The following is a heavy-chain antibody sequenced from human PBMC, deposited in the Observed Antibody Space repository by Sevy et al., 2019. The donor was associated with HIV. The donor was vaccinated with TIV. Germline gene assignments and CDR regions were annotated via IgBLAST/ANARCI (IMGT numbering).Heavy chain of an antibody. Sequence: GGSLRLSCAASGFTFSSYWMSWVRQAPGKGLEWVANIKQDGREKYYVDSVKGRFTISRDNAKNSLYLQMNSLRAEDTAVYYCARTNWNYYYYYYGMDVWGQGTTVTVSS. CDR1: GFTFSSYW. V-gene: IGHV3-7*01. CDR3: ARTNWNYYYYYYGMDV. J-gene: IGHJ6*02. CDR2: IKQDGREK. D-gene: IGHD1-7*01.